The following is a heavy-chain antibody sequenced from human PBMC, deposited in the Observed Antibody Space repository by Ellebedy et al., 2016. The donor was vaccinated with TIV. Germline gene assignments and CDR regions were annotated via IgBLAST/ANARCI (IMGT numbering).Heavy chain of an antibody. CDR1: GGSFTDNF. V-gene: IGHV3-11*04. J-gene: IGHJ3*02. D-gene: IGHD3-10*01. Sequence: PSETLSLTCAVYGGSFTDNFWSRVRQAPGKGLEWVSYIGSTITTIYYADSVKGRFTISRDNAKNSLYLQMNSLRAEDTAVYYCARGGGSRLSHSFDIWGQGTMVTVSS. CDR3: ARGGGSRLSHSFDI. CDR2: IGSTITTI.